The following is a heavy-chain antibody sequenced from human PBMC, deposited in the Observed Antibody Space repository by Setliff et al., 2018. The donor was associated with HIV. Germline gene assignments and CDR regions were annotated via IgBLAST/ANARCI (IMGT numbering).Heavy chain of an antibody. V-gene: IGHV1-18*01. J-gene: IGHJ6*03. D-gene: IGHD3-9*01. CDR1: GYTFTSYG. CDR3: ARDHYDILTGYYRDYYYMDV. Sequence: ASVKVSCKASGYTFTSYGISWVRQAPGQGLEWMGWISAYSGNTNYAQKFQGRVTMTTDTSTSTAYMELRSLRSDDTAVYYCARDHYDILTGYYRDYYYMDVWGKGTTVTV. CDR2: ISAYSGNT.